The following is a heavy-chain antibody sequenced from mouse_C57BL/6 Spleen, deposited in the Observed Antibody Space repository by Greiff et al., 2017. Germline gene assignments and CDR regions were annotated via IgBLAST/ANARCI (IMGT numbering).Heavy chain of an antibody. CDR2: ISDGGSYT. CDR1: GFTFSSYA. V-gene: IGHV5-4*01. Sequence: EVHLVESGGGLVKPGGSLKLSCAASGFTFSSYAMSWVRQTPEKRLEGVATISDGGSYTYYPDNVKGRFTISRDNAKNNLYLQMSHLKSEDTAMYYCARDGNWYFDVWGTGTTVTVSS. D-gene: IGHD4-1*01. J-gene: IGHJ1*03. CDR3: ARDGNWYFDV.